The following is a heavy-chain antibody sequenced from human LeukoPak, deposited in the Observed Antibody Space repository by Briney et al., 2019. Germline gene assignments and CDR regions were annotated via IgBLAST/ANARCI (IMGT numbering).Heavy chain of an antibody. V-gene: IGHV4-39*01. D-gene: IGHD2-2*01. CDR1: GGSISSSSYY. CDR3: ARGKYQLLRAYYYYYMDV. J-gene: IGHJ6*03. CDR2: IYYSGST. Sequence: PWETLSLTCTVSGGSISSSSYYWGWIRQPPGKGLEWIGSIYYSGSTYYNPSLKSRVTISVDTSKNQFSLKLSSVTAADTAVYYCARGKYQLLRAYYYYYMDVWGKGTTVTVSS.